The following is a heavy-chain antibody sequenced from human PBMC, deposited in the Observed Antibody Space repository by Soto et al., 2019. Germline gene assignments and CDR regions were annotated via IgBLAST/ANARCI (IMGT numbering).Heavy chain of an antibody. CDR1: GGSISSYY. Sequence: XATLSLTCTVSGGSISSYYWSWIRQPAGKGLEWIGYIYYSGSTNYNPSLKSRVTISVDTSKNQFSLKLSSVTAADTAVYYCARGAGFWSGYSPPYYYYGMDVWGQGTTVTVSS. CDR3: ARGAGFWSGYSPPYYYYGMDV. V-gene: IGHV4-59*01. D-gene: IGHD3-3*01. J-gene: IGHJ6*02. CDR2: IYYSGST.